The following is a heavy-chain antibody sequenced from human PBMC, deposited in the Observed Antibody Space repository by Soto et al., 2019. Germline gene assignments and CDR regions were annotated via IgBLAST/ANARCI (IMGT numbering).Heavy chain of an antibody. CDR3: ARDPIYYAFWSGSDGAFDI. D-gene: IGHD3-3*01. V-gene: IGHV1-46*01. CDR1: GYTFTSYY. Sequence: ASVKVSCKASGYTFTSYYMHWVRQAPGQGLEWMGIINPSGGSTSYAQKFQGRVTMTRDTSTSTVYMELSSLRSEDTAVYYCARDPIYYAFWSGSDGAFDIWGQGTMVTVSS. J-gene: IGHJ3*02. CDR2: INPSGGST.